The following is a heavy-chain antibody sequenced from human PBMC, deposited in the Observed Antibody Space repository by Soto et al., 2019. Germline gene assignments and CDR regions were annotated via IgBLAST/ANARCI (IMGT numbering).Heavy chain of an antibody. Sequence: SETLSLTCTVSGGSVSNGNYYWGWIRQPPGQGLEWIGYIYDSGRTNYNPSLKSRVTISVDTSKNHFSLNLSSVTAADTAVYYCATPTVTTFVRGQGTLVTVSS. CDR2: IYDSGRT. J-gene: IGHJ4*02. CDR1: GGSVSNGNYY. CDR3: ATPTVTTFV. D-gene: IGHD4-17*01. V-gene: IGHV4-61*03.